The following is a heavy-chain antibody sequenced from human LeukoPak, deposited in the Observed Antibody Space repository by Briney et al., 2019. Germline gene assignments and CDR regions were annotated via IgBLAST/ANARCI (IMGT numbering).Heavy chain of an antibody. CDR3: ARRGNMSSHAFDI. CDR2: IKSSDTST. D-gene: IGHD2/OR15-2a*01. CDR1: GFSFSDSY. J-gene: IGHJ3*02. Sequence: KPGGSLRLSCAASGFSFSDSYMSWIRQAPGQGLEWLSYIKSSDTSTFYADSVKGRFIVSRDNAKNSLYLQMNSLRAEDTAVYYCARRGNMSSHAFDIWGQGTVVTVSS. V-gene: IGHV3-11*01.